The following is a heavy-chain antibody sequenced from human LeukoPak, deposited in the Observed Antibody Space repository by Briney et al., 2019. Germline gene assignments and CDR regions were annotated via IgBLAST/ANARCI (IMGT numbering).Heavy chain of an antibody. J-gene: IGHJ3*02. CDR3: ARDLGRAAAIGAFDI. CDR2: ISYDGSNK. Sequence: GGSLRLSCAASGSTFSSYAMHWVRQAPGKGLEWVAVISYDGSNKYYADSVKGRFTISRDNSKNTLYLQMNSLRAEDTAVYYCARDLGRAAAIGAFDIWGQGTMVTVSS. CDR1: GSTFSSYA. V-gene: IGHV3-30-3*01. D-gene: IGHD2-2*02.